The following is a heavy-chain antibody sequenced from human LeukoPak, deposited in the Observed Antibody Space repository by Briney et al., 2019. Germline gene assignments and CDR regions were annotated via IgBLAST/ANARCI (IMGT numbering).Heavy chain of an antibody. J-gene: IGHJ4*02. CDR1: GGSISSYY. V-gene: IGHV4-59*01. Sequence: SETLSLTRTVSGGSISSYYWSWIRQPPGKGLEWIGCIYYSGSTNYNPSLKSRVTISVDMSNNQFSLKLRSVTAADTAVYYCARARETLSQVSYFDYWGQGTLVTVSS. CDR3: ARARETLSQVSYFDY. CDR2: IYYSGST. D-gene: IGHD5/OR15-5a*01.